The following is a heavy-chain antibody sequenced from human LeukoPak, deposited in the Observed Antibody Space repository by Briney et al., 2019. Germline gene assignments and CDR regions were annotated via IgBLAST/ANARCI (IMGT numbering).Heavy chain of an antibody. D-gene: IGHD3-16*02. J-gene: IGHJ4*02. CDR3: ARDLNDYVWGSYRGLFDY. CDR2: ISAYNGNT. CDR1: GYTFTSYG. Sequence: ASVKVSCKASGYTFTSYGISWVRQAPGQGLEWMGWISAYNGNTNYAQKLQGRVTMTTDTSTSTAYMELRSLRSDDTAVYYCARDLNDYVWGSYRGLFDYWGQGTLSPSPQ. V-gene: IGHV1-18*01.